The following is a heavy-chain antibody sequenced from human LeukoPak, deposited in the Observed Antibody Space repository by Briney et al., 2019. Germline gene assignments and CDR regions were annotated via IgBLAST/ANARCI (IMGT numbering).Heavy chain of an antibody. J-gene: IGHJ4*02. V-gene: IGHV1-69*04. Sequence: SVKVSCKASGGTFSGYAISWVRQAPGQGLEWMGRIIPILGIANYAQKFQGRVTITADKSTSTAYMELSGLRSEDTAVYYCARTKFFDLTIFDYWGQGTLVTVSS. D-gene: IGHD3-3*01. CDR3: ARTKFFDLTIFDY. CDR1: GGTFSGYA. CDR2: IIPILGIA.